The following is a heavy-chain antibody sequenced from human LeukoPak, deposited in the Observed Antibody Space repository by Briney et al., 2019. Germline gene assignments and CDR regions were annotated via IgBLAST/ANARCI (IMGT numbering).Heavy chain of an antibody. CDR1: GGTFSSYA. D-gene: IGHD6-19*01. CDR2: IIPIFGTA. Sequence: SVKVSCKAFGGTFSSYAISWVRQAPGQGLEWMGGIIPIFGTANYAQKFQGRVTITTDESTSTAYMELSSLRSEDTAVYYCARAGYSSGWGYWFDPWGQGTLVTVSS. V-gene: IGHV1-69*05. J-gene: IGHJ5*02. CDR3: ARAGYSSGWGYWFDP.